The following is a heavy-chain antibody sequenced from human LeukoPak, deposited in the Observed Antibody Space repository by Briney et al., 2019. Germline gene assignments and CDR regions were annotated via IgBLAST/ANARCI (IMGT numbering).Heavy chain of an antibody. CDR3: ARTYCIGSSCPGVFEY. Sequence: QPGGSLRLSCAASGFTFSSYWMSWVRQAPGKGLEWVANIKQDGSEKYYVDSVKGRFTISRDNAKNSLYLQMNSLRAEDTAVYYCARTYCIGSSCPGVFEYWGQGTLVTVSS. CDR2: IKQDGSEK. CDR1: GFTFSSYW. D-gene: IGHD2-15*01. J-gene: IGHJ4*02. V-gene: IGHV3-7*03.